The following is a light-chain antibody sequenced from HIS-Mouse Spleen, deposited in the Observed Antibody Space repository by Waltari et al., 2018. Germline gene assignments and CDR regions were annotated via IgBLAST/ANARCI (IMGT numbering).Light chain of an antibody. CDR2: AAS. V-gene: IGKV1-8*01. CDR1: QGISSY. CDR3: QQYYSYPPWT. Sequence: AIRMTQSPSSLSASTGDRVTITCRASQGISSYLAWYQQKPGKAPKLLIYAASTLQSGVPSRFSGSGYGTDFTLTISCLQSEYFATYYCQQYYSYPPWTFGQGTKVEIK. J-gene: IGKJ1*01.